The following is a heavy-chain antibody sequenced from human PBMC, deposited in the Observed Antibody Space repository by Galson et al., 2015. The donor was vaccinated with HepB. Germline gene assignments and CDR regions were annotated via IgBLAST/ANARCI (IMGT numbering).Heavy chain of an antibody. V-gene: IGHV3-23*01. D-gene: IGHD7-27*01. Sequence: SLRLSCAASVSTFSSYAMSWVRQAPGKGLEWVSAISGSGRTTYYADSVKGRFTISRANSKSTLYLQVNSLRADDTAVYYCAKDDRYWGPPFDYWGQGTLVTVSS. J-gene: IGHJ4*02. CDR3: AKDDRYWGPPFDY. CDR1: VSTFSSYA. CDR2: ISGSGRTT.